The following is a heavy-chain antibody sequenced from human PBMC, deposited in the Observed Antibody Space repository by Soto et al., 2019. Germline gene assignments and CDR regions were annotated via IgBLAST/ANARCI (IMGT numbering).Heavy chain of an antibody. V-gene: IGHV5-51*01. J-gene: IGHJ6*02. CDR2: IYPGDSDT. CDR1: GYSFTSYW. CDR3: AGGGVRGVITRTRDYYGMDV. D-gene: IGHD3-10*01. Sequence: EVQLVQSGAEVKKPGESLKISCKGSGYSFTSYWIDWVRQMPGKGLEWMGIIYPGDSDTRYSPSFQGQVTISADKSISTAYLQWSSLKASDTAMYYCAGGGVRGVITRTRDYYGMDVWGQGTTVTVSS.